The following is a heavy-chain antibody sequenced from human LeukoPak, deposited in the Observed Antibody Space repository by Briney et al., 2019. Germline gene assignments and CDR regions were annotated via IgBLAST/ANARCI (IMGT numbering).Heavy chain of an antibody. CDR3: ASGYSYGYVRI. CDR2: IYYSGST. J-gene: IGHJ4*02. CDR1: GGSFSSYY. Sequence: SETLSLTCAVYGGSFSSYYWSWIRQPPGKGLEWIGYIYYSGSTNYNPSLKSRVTISVDTSKNQFSLNLSSVTAADTAVYYCASGYSYGYVRIWGQGTLVTVSS. V-gene: IGHV4-59*01. D-gene: IGHD5-18*01.